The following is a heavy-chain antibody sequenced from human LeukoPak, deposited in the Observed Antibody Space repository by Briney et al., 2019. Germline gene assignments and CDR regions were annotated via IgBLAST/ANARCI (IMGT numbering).Heavy chain of an antibody. CDR2: LNRGGDTT. CDR1: GFTFSSYM. J-gene: IGHJ4*02. CDR3: VREGLGFAHGFDY. D-gene: IGHD2-8*01. V-gene: IGHV3-74*01. Sequence: GGSLRLSCAASGFTFSSYMMHWVRQAPGKGLVWVSRLNRGGDTTTYADSVKGRFTISRDNAKNSLYLQMNSLRAEDTAVYHCVREGLGFAHGFDYWGQGALVIVSS.